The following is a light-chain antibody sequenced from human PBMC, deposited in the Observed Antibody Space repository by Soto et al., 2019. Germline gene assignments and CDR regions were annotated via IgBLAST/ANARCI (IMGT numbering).Light chain of an antibody. V-gene: IGKV3-15*01. J-gene: IGKJ3*01. CDR3: QQYNNWPPFT. CDR2: GAS. Sequence: EIVMTQSPATLSVSPGERVTLSCRASQSVSRSLAWYQQKPGQAPRLLIYGASTRATGIPARFSGSGSGTAFTLNISSLQSADFAVYYCQQYNNWPPFTFGPGTKVDIK. CDR1: QSVSRS.